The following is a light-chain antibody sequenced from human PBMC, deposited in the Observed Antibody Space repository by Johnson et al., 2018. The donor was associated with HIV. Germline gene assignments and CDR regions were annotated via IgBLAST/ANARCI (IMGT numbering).Light chain of an antibody. V-gene: IGLV1-51*02. J-gene: IGLJ1*01. Sequence: QSVLTQPPSVSAAPGQKVTISCSGSSSNIGNNYVSWYQQFPGTAPKLLIYENNKRPSGIPDRFSRSKSGTSATLGITGLQTGDEADYYCGTWDSSRSAAFGTGTKVTVL. CDR3: GTWDSSRSAA. CDR2: ENN. CDR1: SSNIGNNY.